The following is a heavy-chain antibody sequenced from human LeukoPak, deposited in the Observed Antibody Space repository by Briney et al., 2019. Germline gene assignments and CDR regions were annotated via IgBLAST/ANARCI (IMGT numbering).Heavy chain of an antibody. D-gene: IGHD3-22*01. Sequence: GGSLRLSCAASGFTFSDYYMSWIRQAPGKGLEWVSYISSSGSTIYYADSVKGRFTISRDNAKNSLYLQMNSLRAEDTAVYYCATRNYYDSSGYYFDYWGQGTLVTVSS. CDR1: GFTFSDYY. V-gene: IGHV3-11*01. CDR3: ATRNYYDSSGYYFDY. CDR2: ISSSGSTI. J-gene: IGHJ4*02.